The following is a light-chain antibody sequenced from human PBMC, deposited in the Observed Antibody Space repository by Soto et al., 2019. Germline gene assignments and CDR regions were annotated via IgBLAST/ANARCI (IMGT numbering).Light chain of an antibody. CDR1: SSDVGGYNF. V-gene: IGLV2-11*01. CDR2: DVT. J-gene: IGLJ1*01. Sequence: QSALTQPRSVSGSPGQSVTISCTGTSSDVGGYNFVSWYQQHPGKAPKFMIYDVTKRPSGVPDRFSGSKSGNTASLTISGLQAEDEADYYCCSYVGSYTSYVFGTRTKVTVL. CDR3: CSYVGSYTSYV.